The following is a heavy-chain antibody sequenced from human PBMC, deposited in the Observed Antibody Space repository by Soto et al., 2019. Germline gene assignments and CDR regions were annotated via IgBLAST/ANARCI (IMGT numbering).Heavy chain of an antibody. CDR2: IYNDGTT. J-gene: IGHJ6*02. D-gene: IGHD3-10*01. CDR3: VRPLPSGRNYGMDV. Sequence: GSLRLSCTAYGLGVRNNYMSWVRQAPGMGLEWVSVIYNDGTTYYADSVKGRFTLSRDTSKNTLSLQMDSLRAEDTAVYYCVRPLPSGRNYGMDVWRQGTTVTVSS. V-gene: IGHV3-53*01. CDR1: GLGVRNNY.